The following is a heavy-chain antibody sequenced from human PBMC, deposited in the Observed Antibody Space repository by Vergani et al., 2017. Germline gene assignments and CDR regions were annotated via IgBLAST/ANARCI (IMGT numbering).Heavy chain of an antibody. CDR3: ARDPTTPYQLMGYYYYYGMDV. J-gene: IGHJ6*02. V-gene: IGHV4-59*05. Sequence: QVQLQESGPGLVKPSETLSLTCTVSGGSISSYYWSWIRQPPGKGLEWIGSIYYSGSTYYNPSLKSRVTISVDTSKNQFSLKLSSVTAADTAVYYCARDPTTPYQLMGYYYYYGMDVWGQGTTVTVSS. CDR2: IYYSGST. D-gene: IGHD2-2*01. CDR1: GGSISSYY.